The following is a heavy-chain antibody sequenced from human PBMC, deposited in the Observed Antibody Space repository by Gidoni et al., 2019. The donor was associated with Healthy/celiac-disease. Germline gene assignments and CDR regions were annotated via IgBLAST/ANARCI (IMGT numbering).Heavy chain of an antibody. CDR3: AKDPRSSSGRGVCFDY. J-gene: IGHJ4*02. CDR1: GFTFSSYA. V-gene: IGHV3-23*01. Sequence: EVQLLESGGGLVQPGGSLRLSCAASGFTFSSYAMSWVRQAPGKGLEWVSAISGSGGRTYYADSVKGRFTISRDNSKNTLYLQMNSLRAEDTAVYYCAKDPRSSSGRGVCFDYWGQGTLVTVSS. D-gene: IGHD6-13*01. CDR2: ISGSGGRT.